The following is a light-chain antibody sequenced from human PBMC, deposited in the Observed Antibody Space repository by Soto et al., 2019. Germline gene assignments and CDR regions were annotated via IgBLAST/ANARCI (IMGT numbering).Light chain of an antibody. CDR3: HQYGSSPQT. V-gene: IGKV3-20*01. CDR1: QSVSSSY. J-gene: IGKJ1*01. Sequence: EIVLTQSAGTLSLSAGERATLSWRASQSVSSSYLAWYQQKPGQAPRPLIYGASSRATGIPDRFTGSGSGTDFTLTISRLEPEDFAVFYCHQYGSSPQTFGQGTKVDIK. CDR2: GAS.